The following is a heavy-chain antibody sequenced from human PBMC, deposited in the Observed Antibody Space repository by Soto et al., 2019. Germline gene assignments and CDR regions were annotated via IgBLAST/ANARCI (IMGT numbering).Heavy chain of an antibody. CDR2: IIPILGIA. CDR3: AREGQVRSGSAGSDY. J-gene: IGHJ4*02. Sequence: QVQLVQSGAEVKKPGSSVKVSCKASGGTFSSYTISWVRQAPGQGLEWMGRIIPILGIANYAQKFEGRVTITADKSTSTAYMELSRQRAEDTAVYYCAREGQVRSGSAGSDYLGQGTLVTVSS. D-gene: IGHD6-19*01. CDR1: GGTFSSYT. V-gene: IGHV1-69*08.